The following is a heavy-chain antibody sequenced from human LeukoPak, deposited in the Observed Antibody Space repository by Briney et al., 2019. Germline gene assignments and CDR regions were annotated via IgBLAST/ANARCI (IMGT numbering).Heavy chain of an antibody. J-gene: IGHJ3*02. CDR2: IYHSGST. D-gene: IGHD3-22*01. CDR3: ASPSVVNYDAFDI. CDR1: GYSISSGYY. V-gene: IGHV4-38-2*02. Sequence: SETLSLTCTVSGYSISSGYYWGWIRQPPGKGLEWIGSIYHSGSTYYNPSLKSRVTISVDTSKNQFSPKLSSVTAADTAVYYCASPSVVNYDAFDIWGQGTMVTVSS.